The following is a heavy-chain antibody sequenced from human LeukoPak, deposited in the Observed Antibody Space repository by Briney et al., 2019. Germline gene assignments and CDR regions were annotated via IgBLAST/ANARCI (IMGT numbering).Heavy chain of an antibody. CDR3: ARGFASGWYSRYDP. CDR1: GDPVSRGSYY. V-gene: IGHV4-61*01. J-gene: IGHJ5*02. D-gene: IGHD6-19*01. Sequence: SETLSLTCTVSGDPVSRGSYYWSWIRQPPGKELEWIGYVYHTGSTNYNPSLKSRVTISVDTSKNEFSLKMTSVTAADPAVYYCARGFASGWYSRYDPWGQGTLVTVSS. CDR2: VYHTGST.